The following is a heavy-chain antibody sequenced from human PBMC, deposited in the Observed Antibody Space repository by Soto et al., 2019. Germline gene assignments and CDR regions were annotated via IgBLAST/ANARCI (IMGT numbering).Heavy chain of an antibody. CDR3: AKLTSA. V-gene: IGHV3-23*01. CDR2: ITSSGGGT. CDR1: GITFSAYV. Sequence: EGSLRLSCSASGITFSAYVMSWVRQAPGKGLEWVSSITSSGGGTSYADSVKGRFTVSRDNSKNTVYLQMNSLRDEDTAVYYCAKLTSAWGQGTRGSVAS. D-gene: IGHD3-16*01. J-gene: IGHJ5*02.